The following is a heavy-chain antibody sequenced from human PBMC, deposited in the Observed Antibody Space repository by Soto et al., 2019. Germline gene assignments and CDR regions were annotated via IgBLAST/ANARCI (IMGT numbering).Heavy chain of an antibody. CDR1: GGTFSRYA. CDR3: ASGPIGYSYGYDY. Sequence: ASVRVSCKASGGTFSRYAISWVRQAPGQGLEWMGGIVPIFGTANYAQKFQGRVTITADKSTSTAYMELSSLRSEDTAVYYCASGPIGYSYGYDYWGQGTLVTVSS. J-gene: IGHJ4*02. CDR2: IVPIFGTA. V-gene: IGHV1-69*06. D-gene: IGHD5-18*01.